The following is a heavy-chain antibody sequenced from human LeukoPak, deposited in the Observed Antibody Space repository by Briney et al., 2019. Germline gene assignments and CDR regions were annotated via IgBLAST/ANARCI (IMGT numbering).Heavy chain of an antibody. V-gene: IGHV3-21*01. J-gene: IGHJ4*02. CDR3: ARLSIAARQIDY. D-gene: IGHD6-6*01. CDR1: GFTFSSYS. CDR2: ISSCSSYI. Sequence: PGGSLRLSCAASGFTFSSYSMNWVRQAPGKGLEWVSSISSCSSYIYYADSVKGRFTISRDNAKSSLYLQMNSLRAEDTAVYYCARLSIAARQIDYWGQGTLVTVSS.